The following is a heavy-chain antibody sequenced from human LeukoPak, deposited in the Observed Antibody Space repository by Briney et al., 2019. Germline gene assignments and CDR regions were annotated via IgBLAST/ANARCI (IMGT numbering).Heavy chain of an antibody. V-gene: IGHV3-23*01. Sequence: RSGGSLRLSCAASGFTFSSYAMSWVRQAPGKGLEWVSAISGSGGSTYYADSVKGRFTISRDNSKNTLYLQMNSLRAEDTAVYYCAKDYEGILTVPSAAFDIWGQGTMVTVSS. CDR1: GFTFSSYA. CDR3: AKDYEGILTVPSAAFDI. CDR2: ISGSGGST. J-gene: IGHJ3*02. D-gene: IGHD3-9*01.